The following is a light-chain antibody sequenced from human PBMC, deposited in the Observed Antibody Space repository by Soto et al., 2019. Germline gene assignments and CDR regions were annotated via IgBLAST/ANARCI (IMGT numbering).Light chain of an antibody. CDR1: SSDVGGYNY. Sequence: QSVLTQPASVSGSPGQSITISCTGTSSDVGGYNYVSWYQQHPGKAPKLMIYNVSHRPSGVSNRFSGSKSGNTASLTISGLQTEDEADYYCSSYTISNTLVFGTGTKVTVL. J-gene: IGLJ1*01. CDR2: NVS. CDR3: SSYTISNTLV. V-gene: IGLV2-14*01.